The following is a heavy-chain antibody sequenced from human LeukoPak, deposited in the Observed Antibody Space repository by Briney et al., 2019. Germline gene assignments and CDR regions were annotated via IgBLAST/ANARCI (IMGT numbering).Heavy chain of an antibody. J-gene: IGHJ4*02. D-gene: IGHD6-13*01. CDR2: INPNSGGT. V-gene: IGHV1-2*02. CDR1: GYTFTGYY. Sequence: ASVKVSCKASGYTFTGYYMHWVRQAPGQGLEWMGWINPNSGGTNYAQKFQGRVTMTRDTSISTAYMELSRLRSGDTAVYYCARGWDIAAAGSVLVDYWGQGTLVTVSS. CDR3: ARGWDIAAAGSVLVDY.